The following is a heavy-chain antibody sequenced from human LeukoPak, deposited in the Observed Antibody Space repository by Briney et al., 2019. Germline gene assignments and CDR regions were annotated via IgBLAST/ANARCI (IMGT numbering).Heavy chain of an antibody. Sequence: GESLKISCKGSGYSFTSYWIGWVRQMPGKGLERMGIIYPGDSDTRYSPSSQGQVTISADKSISTAYLQWSSLKASDTAMYYCARRPIGYGDFMYYFDYWGQGTLVTVSS. D-gene: IGHD4-17*01. V-gene: IGHV5-51*01. CDR2: IYPGDSDT. CDR1: GYSFTSYW. J-gene: IGHJ4*02. CDR3: ARRPIGYGDFMYYFDY.